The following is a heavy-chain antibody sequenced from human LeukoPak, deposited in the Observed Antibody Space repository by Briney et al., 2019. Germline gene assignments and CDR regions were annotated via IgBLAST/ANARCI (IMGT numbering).Heavy chain of an antibody. Sequence: GGSLRLSCAASGFTFSSYGMHWVRQAPGKGLEWVAVISYDGSNKYYADSVKGRFTISRDNSKNTLYLQMNSLRAEDTAVYYCATCSSTSCHPEYFQHWGQGTLVTVSS. D-gene: IGHD2-2*01. V-gene: IGHV3-30*03. CDR1: GFTFSSYG. CDR2: ISYDGSNK. CDR3: ATCSSTSCHPEYFQH. J-gene: IGHJ1*01.